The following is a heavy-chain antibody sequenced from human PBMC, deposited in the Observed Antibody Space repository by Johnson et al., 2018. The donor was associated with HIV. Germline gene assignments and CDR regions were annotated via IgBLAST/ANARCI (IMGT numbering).Heavy chain of an antibody. D-gene: IGHD6-13*01. CDR1: GFTFSSYW. J-gene: IGHJ3*02. CDR3: ARQQLSRNVAFDI. CDR2: IKQAGSEK. V-gene: IGHV3-7*05. Sequence: VQLVASGGGLVQPGGSLRLSCAASGFTFSSYWMSWVRQAPGKGLEWVANIKQAGSEKYYVDSVKGRFTISRDNAKNSLYLQMNSLRAEDTAVYYCARQQLSRNVAFDIWGQGTMVTVSS.